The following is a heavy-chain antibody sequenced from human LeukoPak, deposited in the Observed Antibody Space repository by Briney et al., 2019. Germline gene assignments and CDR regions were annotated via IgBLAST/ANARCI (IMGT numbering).Heavy chain of an antibody. CDR2: IYYSGST. CDR1: GGSISSGGYY. Sequence: SETLSLTCTVSGGSISSGGYYWSWIRQHPGKGQEWIGYIYYSGSTYYNPSLKSRVTISVDTSKNQFSLKLSSVTAADTAVYYCARVPMVRGVIVAFDIWGQGTMVTVSS. CDR3: ARVPMVRGVIVAFDI. J-gene: IGHJ3*02. D-gene: IGHD3-10*01. V-gene: IGHV4-31*03.